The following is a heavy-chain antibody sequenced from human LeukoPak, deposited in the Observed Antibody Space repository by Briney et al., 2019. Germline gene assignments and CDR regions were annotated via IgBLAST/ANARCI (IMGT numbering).Heavy chain of an antibody. V-gene: IGHV3-49*04. J-gene: IGHJ5*02. CDR3: TRDPGYCSSTSCHNWFDP. D-gene: IGHD2-2*03. CDR1: GFTFGDYA. CDR2: IRSKAYGGTT. Sequence: PGRSLRLSXTASGFTFGDYAMSWVRQAPGKGLEWVGFIRSKAYGGTTEYAASVKGRFTISRDDSKSIAYLQMNSLKTEDTAVYYCTRDPGYCSSTSCHNWFDPWGQGTLVTVSS.